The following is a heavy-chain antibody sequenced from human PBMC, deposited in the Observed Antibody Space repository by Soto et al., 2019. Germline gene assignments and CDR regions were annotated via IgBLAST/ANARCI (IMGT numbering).Heavy chain of an antibody. D-gene: IGHD3-22*01. Sequence: PSEMLSLTCTVSGGSISSYYWSWIRQPPGKGLEWIGYIYYSGSTNYNPSLKSRVTISVDTSKNQFSLKLSSVTAADTAVYYCARGKLYYYDSSGYYRTWWFDPWGQGTLVTVSS. J-gene: IGHJ5*02. CDR2: IYYSGST. CDR1: GGSISSYY. CDR3: ARGKLYYYDSSGYYRTWWFDP. V-gene: IGHV4-59*01.